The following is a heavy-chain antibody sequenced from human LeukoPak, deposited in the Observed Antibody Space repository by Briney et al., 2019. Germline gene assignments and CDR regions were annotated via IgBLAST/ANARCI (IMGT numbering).Heavy chain of an antibody. J-gene: IGHJ3*02. D-gene: IGHD5-18*01. CDR3: ARGAMATGVAFDI. CDR2: ISSSSSYI. Sequence: GSLRLSCAASGFTFSSYSMNWVRQAPGKGLEWVSSISSSSSYIYYADSVKGRFTISRDNAKNSLYLQMNSLRAEDTAVYYCARGAMATGVAFDIWGQGTMVTVSS. V-gene: IGHV3-21*01. CDR1: GFTFSSYS.